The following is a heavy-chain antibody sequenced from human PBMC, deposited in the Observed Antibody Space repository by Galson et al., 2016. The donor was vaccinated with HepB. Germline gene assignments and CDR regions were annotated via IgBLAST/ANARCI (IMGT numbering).Heavy chain of an antibody. D-gene: IGHD1-14*01. J-gene: IGHJ3*01. V-gene: IGHV3-23*01. CDR1: GFTFSGYG. Sequence: SLRLSCAASGFTFSGYGMSWVRQAPGKGLEWVSGMSGSGHSTYYADSVKGRVTISRDNSKSTLYLQMNSLRADDTAVYYCAKKTVTGTTYDAFNVWVQGTMVTVSS. CDR3: AKKTVTGTTYDAFNV. CDR2: MSGSGHST.